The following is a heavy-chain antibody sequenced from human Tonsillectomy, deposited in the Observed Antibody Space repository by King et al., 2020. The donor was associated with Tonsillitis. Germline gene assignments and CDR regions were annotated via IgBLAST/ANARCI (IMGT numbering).Heavy chain of an antibody. CDR1: GFTFSSYG. Sequence: VQLVESGGGVVQPGRSLRLSCVVSGFTFSSYGMHWVRQAPGKGLGWVAVIWYDGSNRDYIDSVKGRFTISRDDSKNTLSLQMNSLRAEDTAVYYCARKNDWYFDLWGRGTLVTVSS. CDR3: ARKNDWYFDL. V-gene: IGHV3-33*08. J-gene: IGHJ2*01. CDR2: IWYDGSNR. D-gene: IGHD1-1*01.